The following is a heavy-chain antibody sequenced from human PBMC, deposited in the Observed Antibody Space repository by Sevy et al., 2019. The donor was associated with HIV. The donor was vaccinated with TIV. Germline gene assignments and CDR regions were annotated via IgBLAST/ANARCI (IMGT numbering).Heavy chain of an antibody. CDR1: GYTFTGYY. D-gene: IGHD6-13*01. CDR2: INPNSGGT. J-gene: IGHJ4*02. CDR3: ARSSSSWYGVGY. V-gene: IGHV1-2*02. Sequence: ASVNVSCKASGYTFTGYYMHWVRQAPGQGLEWMGWINPNSGGTNYAQKFQGRVTMTRDTSISTAYMELSRLRSDDTAVYYCARSSSSWYGVGYWGQGTLVTVSS.